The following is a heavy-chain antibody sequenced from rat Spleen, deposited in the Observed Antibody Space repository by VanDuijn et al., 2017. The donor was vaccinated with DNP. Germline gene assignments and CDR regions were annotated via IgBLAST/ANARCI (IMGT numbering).Heavy chain of an antibody. J-gene: IGHJ2*01. CDR1: GYSITSNY. D-gene: IGHD1-7*01. CDR2: ISYSGST. Sequence: EVQLQESGSGLVKPSQSLSLTCSVTGYSITSNYWGWIRKFPENKMEYIGHISYSGSTNYNPSLRSRISITRDTSKNHFFLHLNSVTTEDTATYYCARWTRYFDYWGQGVMVTVSS. CDR3: ARWTRYFDY. V-gene: IGHV3-1*01.